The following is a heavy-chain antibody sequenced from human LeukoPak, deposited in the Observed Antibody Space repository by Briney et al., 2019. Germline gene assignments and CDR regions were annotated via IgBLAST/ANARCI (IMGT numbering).Heavy chain of an antibody. J-gene: IGHJ5*02. V-gene: IGHV3-11*01. Sequence: PGGSLRLSCAASRFSFSDYYMSWIRQAPGKGLEWISYISTGTTIYYADSVKGRFTISRDNAKNSLYLQMNSLRAEDTAVYYCARGPPGIAVAGPQLVLEKLNWFDPWGQGTLVTVSS. CDR1: RFSFSDYY. CDR2: ISTGTTI. CDR3: ARGPPGIAVAGPQLVLEKLNWFDP. D-gene: IGHD6-19*01.